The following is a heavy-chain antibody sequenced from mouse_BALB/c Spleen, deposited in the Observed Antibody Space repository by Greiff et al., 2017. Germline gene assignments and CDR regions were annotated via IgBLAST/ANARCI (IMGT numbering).Heavy chain of an antibody. CDR3: TVLYYAMDY. V-gene: IGHV6-6*02. CDR1: GFTFSSYW. Sequence: EVKLMESGGGLVQPGGSMKLSCVASGFTFSSYWMSWVRQSPEKGLEWVAEIRLKSDNNATHYAESVKGKFTISRDDSKSRLYLQMNSLRAEDTGIYYCTVLYYAMDYWGQGTSVTVSS. J-gene: IGHJ4*01. CDR2: IRLKSDNNAT.